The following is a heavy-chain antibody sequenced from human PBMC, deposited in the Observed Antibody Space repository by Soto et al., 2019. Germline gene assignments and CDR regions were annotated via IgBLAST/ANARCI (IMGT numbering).Heavy chain of an antibody. Sequence: VGSLRLSCAASGFTFSSYAMSWVRQAPGKGLEWVSAISGSGGSTYYADSVKGRFTISRDNSKNTLYLQMNSLRAEDTAVYYCAKCENWNYAPYYYGMDVWGQGTTLTVSS. J-gene: IGHJ6*02. CDR2: ISGSGGST. CDR3: AKCENWNYAPYYYGMDV. V-gene: IGHV3-23*01. D-gene: IGHD1-7*01. CDR1: GFTFSSYA.